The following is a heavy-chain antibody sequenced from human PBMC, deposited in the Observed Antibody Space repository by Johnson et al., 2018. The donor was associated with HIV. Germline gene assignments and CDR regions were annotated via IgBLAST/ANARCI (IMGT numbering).Heavy chain of an antibody. Sequence: QMLLVESGGGVVQPGRSLRLSCAASGFTFSSYGMHWVRQAPGKGLESVAVIWYDGSNKYYADSVKGRFTISRDNSKNTLYLQMNSLRVEDTAVYYCASGAYSSSLTFDIWGQGTMVTVSS. D-gene: IGHD6-6*01. J-gene: IGHJ3*02. CDR2: IWYDGSNK. V-gene: IGHV3-33*01. CDR3: ASGAYSSSLTFDI. CDR1: GFTFSSYG.